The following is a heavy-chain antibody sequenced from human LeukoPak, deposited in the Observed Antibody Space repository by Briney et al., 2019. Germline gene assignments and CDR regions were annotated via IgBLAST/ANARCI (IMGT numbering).Heavy chain of an antibody. CDR1: GFRVSDYY. CDR3: NRGAFGGYYSRSGRGSTFDI. V-gene: IGHV3-23*01. D-gene: IGHD3-10*01. CDR2: ISGSGGST. Sequence: GGSLRLSCAVSGFRVSDYYMSWVRQAPGKGLEWVSAISGSGGSTYYADSVKGRFTISRDNSKNTLYLQMNSLRAEDTAVYYCNRGAFGGYYSRSGRGSTFDIWGQGTMVTVSS. J-gene: IGHJ3*02.